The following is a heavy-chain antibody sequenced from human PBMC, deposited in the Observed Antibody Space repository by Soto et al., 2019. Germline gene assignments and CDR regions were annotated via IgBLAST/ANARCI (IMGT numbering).Heavy chain of an antibody. CDR2: MNPESGNI. J-gene: IGHJ4*02. D-gene: IGHD1-26*01. CDR3: ARFVRHQLPTIDF. V-gene: IGHV1-8*01. Sequence: QVQLVQSGAEVKKPGASVRVSCKASGYTFTSYDINWVRQASGQGLEWMGWMNPESGNIGYAENFQGRVTMTRDTSTSTAYMDLIGLRSDDTAVYYCARFVRHQLPTIDFWGQGTLVTVSS. CDR1: GYTFTSYD.